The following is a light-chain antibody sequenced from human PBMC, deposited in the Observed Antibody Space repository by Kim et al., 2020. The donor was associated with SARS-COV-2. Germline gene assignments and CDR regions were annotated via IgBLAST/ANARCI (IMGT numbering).Light chain of an antibody. V-gene: IGKV3-15*01. Sequence: EIVMAQSPATLSVSPGERGALSCRASQGISTHLAWYQQKPGQAPRLLIYGASTRAAGIPARFSGSGSGTEFTLTVSSLQPEDFAIYYCQQYNTWPLTFGGGTKVDIK. CDR3: QQYNTWPLT. CDR1: QGISTH. CDR2: GAS. J-gene: IGKJ4*01.